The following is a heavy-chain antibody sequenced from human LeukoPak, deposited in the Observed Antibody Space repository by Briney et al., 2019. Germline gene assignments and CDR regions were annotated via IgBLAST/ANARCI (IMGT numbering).Heavy chain of an antibody. V-gene: IGHV3-9*01. Sequence: GGSLRLSCAASGFMFSNYWMHWVRQAPGKGLEWVSGISWNSGSIGYADSVKGRFTISRDNAKNSLYLQMNSLRAEDTALYYCAKDMGFYDILTGYYSTNFVSYMDVWGKGTTVTISS. CDR1: GFMFSNYW. CDR3: AKDMGFYDILTGYYSTNFVSYMDV. D-gene: IGHD3-9*01. CDR2: ISWNSGSI. J-gene: IGHJ6*03.